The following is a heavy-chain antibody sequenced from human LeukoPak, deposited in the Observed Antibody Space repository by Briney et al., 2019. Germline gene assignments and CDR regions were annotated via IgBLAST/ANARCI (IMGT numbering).Heavy chain of an antibody. J-gene: IGHJ6*03. D-gene: IGHD2-15*01. CDR3: AKNGDRAAYCTGGTCYPYFYYYMDV. CDR2: ISSTGAAT. CDR1: GFTFSSYG. V-gene: IGHV3-23*01. Sequence: QPGGSLRLSCAASGFTFSSYGMSWVRQAPGKGLEWVSSISSTGAATYYADSVKGRFTISRDNSRNTLYLQMNSLRTEATTIYYCAKNGDRAAYCTGGTCYPYFYYYMDVWGKGTTVTI.